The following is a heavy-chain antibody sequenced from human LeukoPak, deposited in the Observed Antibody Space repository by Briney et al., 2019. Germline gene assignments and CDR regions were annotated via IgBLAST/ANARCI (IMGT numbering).Heavy chain of an antibody. CDR3: ARDHSSSSQLLDY. J-gene: IGHJ4*02. CDR2: ISAYNGDT. Sequence: ASVKVSCKASGYTFTTFGVTWVRQAPRQGLECMGRISAYNGDTNYAQKFQGRFTMTTDTSTNTAYIELRSLRSDDTAVYYCARDHSSSSQLLDYWGQGTLVTVSS. D-gene: IGHD2-2*01. CDR1: GYTFTTFG. V-gene: IGHV1-18*01.